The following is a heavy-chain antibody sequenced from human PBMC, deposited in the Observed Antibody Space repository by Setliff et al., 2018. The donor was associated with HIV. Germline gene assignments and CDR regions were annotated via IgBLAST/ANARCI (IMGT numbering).Heavy chain of an antibody. CDR3: ARSPRYSSGWYDSYFDQ. CDR2: SIPMYGTS. V-gene: IGHV1-69*05. CDR1: GGTFSSYA. D-gene: IGHD6-19*01. Sequence: ASVKVSCKASGGTFSSYAISWVRQDPGQGLEWMGGSIPMYGTSNYAQKFQGRVTITTDESTSTAYMELSRLRSDDTAVYYCARSPRYSSGWYDSYFDQWGQGTQVTVSS. J-gene: IGHJ4*02.